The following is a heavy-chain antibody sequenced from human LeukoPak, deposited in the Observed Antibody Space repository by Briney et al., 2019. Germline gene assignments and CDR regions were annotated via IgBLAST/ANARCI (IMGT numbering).Heavy chain of an antibody. CDR1: GFTFSSYG. D-gene: IGHD6-13*01. Sequence: GGSLRLSCAASGFTFSSYGMHWVRQAPGKGLEWVAVLSYDGNNEYYADSVKGRFTISRDNSKNTLYLQMNSLSAEDTAVYYCAKVGSNFLRYHFDYWGRGALVTVSS. J-gene: IGHJ4*02. CDR2: LSYDGNNE. CDR3: AKVGSNFLRYHFDY. V-gene: IGHV3-30*19.